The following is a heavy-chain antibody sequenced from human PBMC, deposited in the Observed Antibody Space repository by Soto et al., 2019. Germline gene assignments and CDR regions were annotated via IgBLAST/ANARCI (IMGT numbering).Heavy chain of an antibody. CDR2: ISSTTNYI. CDR3: ARESEDLTSNFDY. Sequence: GGSLRLSCAASGFTFNSYSMNWVRQAPGKGLEWVSSISSTTNYIYYGDSMKGRFTISRDNAKNSVYLEMNSLRAEDTAVYYCARESEDLTSNFDYWGQGTLVTVSS. J-gene: IGHJ4*02. CDR1: GFTFNSYS. V-gene: IGHV3-21*06.